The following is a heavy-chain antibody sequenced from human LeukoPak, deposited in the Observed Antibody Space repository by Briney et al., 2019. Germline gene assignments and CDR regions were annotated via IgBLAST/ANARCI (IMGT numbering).Heavy chain of an antibody. Sequence: GGSLRLSCTASGFTFSDFYMSWIRQAPGKGLEWITYISGTSTAIHYADSVKGRFTISRDNAKNSLYLQMNSLRDEDTAVYYCVPEYLAFDTWGQGTMVSVSS. CDR1: GFTFSDFY. V-gene: IGHV3-11*04. CDR3: VPEYLAFDT. D-gene: IGHD6-6*01. J-gene: IGHJ3*02. CDR2: ISGTSTAI.